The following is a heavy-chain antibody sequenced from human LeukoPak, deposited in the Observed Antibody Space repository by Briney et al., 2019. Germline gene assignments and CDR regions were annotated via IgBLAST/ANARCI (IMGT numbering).Heavy chain of an antibody. Sequence: SETLSLTCAVYGGSFSGYCWSWIRQPPGKGLEWIGEINHSGSTNYNPSLKSRVTISVDTSKNQFSLKLSSVTAADTAVYYCTRVNIWNYDWFDPWGQGTLVTVSS. J-gene: IGHJ5*02. CDR1: GGSFSGYC. CDR2: INHSGST. D-gene: IGHD1-7*01. V-gene: IGHV4-34*01. CDR3: TRVNIWNYDWFDP.